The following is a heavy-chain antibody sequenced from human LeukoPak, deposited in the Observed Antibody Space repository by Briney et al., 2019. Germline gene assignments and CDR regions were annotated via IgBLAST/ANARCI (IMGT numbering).Heavy chain of an antibody. J-gene: IGHJ4*02. CDR2: IDPSDSYT. Sequence: GESLKISCKGSGYSFTSHWISWVRQMPGKGLEWMGRIDPSDSYTNYSPSFQGHVTISADKSISTAYLQWSSLKASDTAMYYCARIPEYSGYDYSFDYWGQGTLVTVSS. CDR3: ARIPEYSGYDYSFDY. D-gene: IGHD5-12*01. CDR1: GYSFTSHW. V-gene: IGHV5-10-1*01.